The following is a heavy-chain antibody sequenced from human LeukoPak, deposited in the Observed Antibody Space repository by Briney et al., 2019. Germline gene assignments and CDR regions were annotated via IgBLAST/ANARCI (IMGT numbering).Heavy chain of an antibody. D-gene: IGHD5-24*01. J-gene: IGHJ4*02. CDR1: GFTVSSNY. Sequence: GGSLRLSCAASGFTVSSNYMNWVRQAPGKGLEWVSVIYGGGNIYYADSVKGRFTISRDNSKNTLYLQMNSLRAEDTAVYYCARGAGYNYSYYFDYWGQGTLVTVSS. CDR2: IYGGGNI. V-gene: IGHV3-53*01. CDR3: ARGAGYNYSYYFDY.